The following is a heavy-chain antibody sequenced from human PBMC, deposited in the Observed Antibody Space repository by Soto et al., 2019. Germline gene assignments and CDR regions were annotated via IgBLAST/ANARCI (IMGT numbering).Heavy chain of an antibody. D-gene: IGHD4-17*01. CDR2: INHSGST. CDR1: GGSFSGYY. V-gene: IGHV4-34*01. CDR3: ARSVSTTVPEVEYGMDV. Sequence: QVQLQQWGAGLLKPSETLSLTCAVYGGSFSGYYWSWIRQPPGKGLEWIGEINHSGSTNYNPSLKSRVTISVDTSKNQFSLKLSSVPAADTAVYYCARSVSTTVPEVEYGMDVWGQGTTVTVSS. J-gene: IGHJ6*02.